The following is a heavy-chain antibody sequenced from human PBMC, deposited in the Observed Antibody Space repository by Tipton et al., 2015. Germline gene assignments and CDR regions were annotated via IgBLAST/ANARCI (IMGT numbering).Heavy chain of an antibody. D-gene: IGHD4-23*01. V-gene: IGHV4-38-2*01. Sequence: TLSLTCAVSAYSISSDYYWGWIRQPPGKGLEWIGSISHSGNTYYNPSLKSRVTMSRDTSKNQFSRKMSSVTASDTAVYYCARARGRHGGLFDSWGQGTLVTVSS. CDR1: AYSISSDYY. CDR3: ARARGRHGGLFDS. CDR2: ISHSGNT. J-gene: IGHJ4*02.